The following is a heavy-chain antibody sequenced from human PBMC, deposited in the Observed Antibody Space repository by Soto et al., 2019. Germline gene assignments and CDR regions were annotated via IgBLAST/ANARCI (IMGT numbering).Heavy chain of an antibody. J-gene: IGHJ6*02. CDR1: GGTFSSYA. CDR2: IIPIFGTA. V-gene: IGHV1-69*13. D-gene: IGHD3-16*01. CDR3: ARVLGLGDFLPGPGKDYYYYGRDV. Sequence: SVKVSCKASGGTFSSYAISWVRQAPGQGLEWMGGIIPIFGTANYAQKFQGRVTITADESTSTAYMELSSLRSEDTAVYYCARVLGLGDFLPGPGKDYYYYGRDVGGQGPRFTFS.